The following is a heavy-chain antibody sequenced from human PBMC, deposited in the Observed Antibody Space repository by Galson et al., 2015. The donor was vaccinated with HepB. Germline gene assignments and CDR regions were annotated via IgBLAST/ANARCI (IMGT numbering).Heavy chain of an antibody. Sequence: SLRLSCAASGFTFSSYWMSWVRQAPGKGLEWVANIKQDGSEKYYVDSVKGRFTISRDNAKSSLYLQMNSLRAEDTAVYYCARDGPGLAAAFSYYYGMDVWGQGTTVTVSS. J-gene: IGHJ6*02. V-gene: IGHV3-7*03. CDR3: ARDGPGLAAAFSYYYGMDV. D-gene: IGHD6-13*01. CDR1: GFTFSSYW. CDR2: IKQDGSEK.